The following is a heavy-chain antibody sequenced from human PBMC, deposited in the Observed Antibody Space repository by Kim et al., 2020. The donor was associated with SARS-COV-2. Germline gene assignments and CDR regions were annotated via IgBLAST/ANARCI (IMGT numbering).Heavy chain of an antibody. CDR1: GYTFTSYA. CDR2: INTNTGNP. Sequence: ASVKVSCKASGYTFTSYAMNWVRQAPGQGLEWMGWINTNTGNPTYAQGFTGRFVFSLDTSVSTAYLQISSLKAEDTAVYYCAREGRLLWFGELLSTFYYYGMDVWGQGTTVTVSS. CDR3: AREGRLLWFGELLSTFYYYGMDV. D-gene: IGHD3-10*01. J-gene: IGHJ6*02. V-gene: IGHV7-4-1*02.